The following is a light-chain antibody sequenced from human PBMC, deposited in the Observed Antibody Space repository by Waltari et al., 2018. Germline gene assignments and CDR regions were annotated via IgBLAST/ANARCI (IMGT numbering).Light chain of an antibody. V-gene: IGKV1-16*01. CDR1: QAINNF. CDR2: DAS. CDR3: QQYNYYPLT. Sequence: DIPMTQSPSSLSASGGDRITITCRASQAINNFLVWYQQRPGKAPKPLIYDASSLQGGVPSRCSGSGSEIDFTLTISSLQPEDSATYYCQQYNYYPLTFGQGTRLEIK. J-gene: IGKJ5*01.